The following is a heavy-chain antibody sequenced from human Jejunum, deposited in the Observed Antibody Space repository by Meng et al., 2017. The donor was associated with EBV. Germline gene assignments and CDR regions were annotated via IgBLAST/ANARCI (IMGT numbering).Heavy chain of an antibody. CDR3: ARGDGYNLY. V-gene: IGHV1-8*01. CDR1: GYTFTTQH. CDR2: MSPDTGDT. J-gene: IGHJ4*02. D-gene: IGHD5-24*01. Sequence: LVQYGAALEKPGTSCKGSFKASGYTFTTQHINWVRQATGQGLEYMGWMSPDTGDTGYAQNFQARLTMTRDTSISTAYMELSSLTSDDTAVYYCARGDGYNLYWGQGTLVTVSS.